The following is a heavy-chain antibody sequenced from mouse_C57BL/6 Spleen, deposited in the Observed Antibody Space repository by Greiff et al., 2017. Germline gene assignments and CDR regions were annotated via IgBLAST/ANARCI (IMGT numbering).Heavy chain of an antibody. V-gene: IGHV1-26*01. CDR3: ARPHYYGSSYGYAMDY. CDR2: INPNNGGT. CDR1: GYTFTDYY. Sequence: EVQLQQSGPELVKPGASVKISCKASGYTFTDYYMNWVKQSHGKSLEWIGDINPNNGGTSYNQKFKGKATLTVDKSSSTAYMELRSLTSEDSAVYYCARPHYYGSSYGYAMDYWGQGTSVTVSS. D-gene: IGHD1-1*01. J-gene: IGHJ4*01.